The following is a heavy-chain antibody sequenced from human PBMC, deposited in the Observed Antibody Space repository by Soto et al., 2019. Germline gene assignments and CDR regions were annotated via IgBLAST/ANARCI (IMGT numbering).Heavy chain of an antibody. V-gene: IGHV3-23*01. CDR1: GFTFSSYA. CDR3: AKRAYGGNTNYYYYYGMDV. CDR2: ISGSGGST. Sequence: GGSLRLSCAASGFTFSSYAMSWVRQAPGKGLEWVSAISGSGGSTYYADSVKGRFTISRDNSKNTLYLQMNSLRAEDTAVYYCAKRAYGGNTNYYYYYGMDVWGQGTTVTVSS. J-gene: IGHJ6*02. D-gene: IGHD4-17*01.